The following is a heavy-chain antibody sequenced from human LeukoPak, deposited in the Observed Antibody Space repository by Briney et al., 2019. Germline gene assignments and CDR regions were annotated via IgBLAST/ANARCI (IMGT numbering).Heavy chain of an antibody. V-gene: IGHV3-33*01. CDR2: IWSDGSNK. CDR1: GFTFSNYG. Sequence: GSLRLSCAASGFTFSNYGMHWVRQAPGKGLEWVAVIWSDGSNKYYADSVKGRFTISRDNSKNTLYLHMNSLRAEDTAVYYCVRDDDGMDVWGQGTTVTVSS. J-gene: IGHJ6*02. CDR3: VRDDDGMDV.